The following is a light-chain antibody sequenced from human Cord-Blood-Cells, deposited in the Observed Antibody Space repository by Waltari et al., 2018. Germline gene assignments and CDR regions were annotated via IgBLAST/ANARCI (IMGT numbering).Light chain of an antibody. CDR2: SAS. V-gene: IGKV1-39*01. CDR1: QSISIY. CDR3: HQSYSTALT. J-gene: IGKJ4*01. Sequence: DIQMTQSPSSLSASVGDRVTITCPASQSISIYLKWYQQKPGKAPKLLIYSASSLRCGVPSWFSGSGSGTDYTLPISSLQPGHFATSYCHQSYSTALTDGGGSEVEIQ.